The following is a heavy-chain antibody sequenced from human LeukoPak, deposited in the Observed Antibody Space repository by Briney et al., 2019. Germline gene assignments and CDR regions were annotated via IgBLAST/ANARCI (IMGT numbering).Heavy chain of an antibody. V-gene: IGHV3-7*01. Sequence: PGGSLRLSCAVSGFTFTSYWMNWVRQAPGKGLEWVASIRQDGGEKSYVDSVKGRFTISRDNTENSLYLQMSSLRAEDTAVYYCARDGTAAGLYFDLWGQGTLVTVSS. J-gene: IGHJ4*01. D-gene: IGHD6-13*01. CDR1: GFTFTSYW. CDR2: IRQDGGEK. CDR3: ARDGTAAGLYFDL.